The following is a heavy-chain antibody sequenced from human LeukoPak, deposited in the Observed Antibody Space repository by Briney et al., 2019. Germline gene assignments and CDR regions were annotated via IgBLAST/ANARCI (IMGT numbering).Heavy chain of an antibody. Sequence: ALVKVSCKASGYTFTNYDINWERQATGQGFEWMGWMSPTSGNTGYPQKFQGRVTMTRDTSTGTAYMELSSLRSEDTAVYYCVRDADIVIVGASTSRGMDVWGQGTTVIVSS. CDR3: VRDADIVIVGASTSRGMDV. CDR2: MSPTSGNT. J-gene: IGHJ6*02. V-gene: IGHV1-8*01. CDR1: GYTFTNYD. D-gene: IGHD2/OR15-2a*01.